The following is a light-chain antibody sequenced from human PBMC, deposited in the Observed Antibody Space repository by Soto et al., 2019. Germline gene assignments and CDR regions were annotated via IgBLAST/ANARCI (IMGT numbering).Light chain of an antibody. V-gene: IGKV3-15*01. CDR1: QSVSGN. Sequence: EIVMTQSPATLSVSPGERATLSCRASQSVSGNLAWYQQKPGQAPRLLIYGASTRATRIPARFSGSGSGTECSLTISSLQSEDFAVYYCQQYNNWSPLTFGGGTKVDIK. CDR2: GAS. CDR3: QQYNNWSPLT. J-gene: IGKJ4*01.